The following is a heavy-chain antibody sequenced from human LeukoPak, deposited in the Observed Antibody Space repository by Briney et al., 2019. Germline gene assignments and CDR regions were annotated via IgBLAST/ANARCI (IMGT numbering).Heavy chain of an antibody. Sequence: GGSLRLSCAASGFTFSSYAMHWVRQAPGKGLEWVAVISYDGSNKYYADSVKCRFTISRDNSKNTLYLQMNSLRAEDTAVYYCARGGGWLQFLNGAFDIWGQGTMVTVSS. CDR3: ARGGGWLQFLNGAFDI. V-gene: IGHV3-30-3*01. CDR2: ISYDGSNK. CDR1: GFTFSSYA. D-gene: IGHD5-24*01. J-gene: IGHJ3*02.